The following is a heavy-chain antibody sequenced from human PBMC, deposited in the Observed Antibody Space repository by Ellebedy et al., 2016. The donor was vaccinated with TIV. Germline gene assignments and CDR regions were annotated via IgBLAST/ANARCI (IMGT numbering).Heavy chain of an antibody. J-gene: IGHJ6*02. V-gene: IGHV1-18*01. D-gene: IGHD1-20*01. CDR1: GYTFTSYG. CDR3: ARVPKYNWNDIPYGMDV. CDR2: ISAYNGNT. Sequence: ASVKVSCKASGYTFTSYGISWVRQAPGQGLEWMGWISAYNGNTNYAQKLQGRVTMTTDTSTSTAYMELRSLRSDDTAVYYCARVPKYNWNDIPYGMDVWGQGTTVTVSS.